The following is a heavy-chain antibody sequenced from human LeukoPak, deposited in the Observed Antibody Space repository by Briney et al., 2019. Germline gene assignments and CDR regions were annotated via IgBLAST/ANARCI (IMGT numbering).Heavy chain of an antibody. D-gene: IGHD3-10*01. J-gene: IGHJ5*02. CDR3: ARDREMLWIGELVWNWFDP. V-gene: IGHV3-21*01. CDR2: ISSSSSYI. Sequence: GGSLRLSCAASGFTFSSYSMNWVRQAPGKGLEWVSSISSSSSYIYYADSVKGRFTISRDNAKNSLYLQMNSLRAEDTAVYYCARDREMLWIGELVWNWFDPWGQGTLVTVSS. CDR1: GFTFSSYS.